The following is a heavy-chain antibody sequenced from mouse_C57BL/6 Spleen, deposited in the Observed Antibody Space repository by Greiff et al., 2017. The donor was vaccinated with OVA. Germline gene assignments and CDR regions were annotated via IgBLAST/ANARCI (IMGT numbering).Heavy chain of an antibody. CDR2: IYPRSGNT. D-gene: IGHD2-1*01. CDR1: GYTFTSYG. Sequence: QVQLQQSGAELARPGASVKLSCTASGYTFTSYGISWVKQRTGQGLEWIGEIYPRSGNTYYNEKFQGKATLTADKSSSTAYMELRSLTSEDSAVYFCAIYGNYYFDYWGQGTTLTVSS. CDR3: AIYGNYYFDY. J-gene: IGHJ2*01. V-gene: IGHV1-81*01.